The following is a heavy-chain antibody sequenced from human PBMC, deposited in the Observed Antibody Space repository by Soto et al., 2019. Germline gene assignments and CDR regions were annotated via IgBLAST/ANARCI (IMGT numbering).Heavy chain of an antibody. CDR2: MNPNSGNT. J-gene: IGHJ6*03. CDR1: GYTLTSYD. CDR3: AREGVVVAATDYYYYYMDV. V-gene: IGHV1-8*01. Sequence: QVQLVQSGAEVKKPGASVKVSCKASGYTLTSYDINWVRQATGQGLEWMGWMNPNSGNTGYAQKFQGRVTMTRNTSISTAYMELSSLRSEDTAVYYCAREGVVVAATDYYYYYMDVWGKGTTVTVSS. D-gene: IGHD2-15*01.